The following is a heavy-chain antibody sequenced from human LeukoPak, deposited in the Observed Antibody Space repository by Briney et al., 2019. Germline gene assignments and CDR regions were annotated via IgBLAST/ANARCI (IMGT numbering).Heavy chain of an antibody. CDR1: GFTFSSYG. V-gene: IGHV3-23*01. CDR3: AKSGSPYSSSWYPDPPCDY. D-gene: IGHD6-13*01. CDR2: ISGSGGST. J-gene: IGHJ4*02. Sequence: GGSLRLSCAASGFTFSSYGMSWVRQDPGKGLEWVSAISGSGGSTYYADSVKGRFTISRDNSKNTLYLQMNSLRAEDTAVYYCAKSGSPYSSSWYPDPPCDYWGQGTLVTVSS.